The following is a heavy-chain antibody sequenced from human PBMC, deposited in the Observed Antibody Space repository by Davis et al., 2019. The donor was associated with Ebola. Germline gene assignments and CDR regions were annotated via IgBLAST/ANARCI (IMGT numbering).Heavy chain of an antibody. CDR1: GYTFTSYG. D-gene: IGHD3-10*01. CDR3: ARDAMVRPFDY. V-gene: IGHV1-18*04. J-gene: IGHJ4*02. Sequence: AASVKVSCKASGYTFTSYGITWVRQAPGQGLEWMGWINPHNGNTNYAQNVQGRVTMTTDTSTSTAYMELRSLRSDDTAVYYCARDAMVRPFDYWGQGTLVTVSS. CDR2: INPHNGNT.